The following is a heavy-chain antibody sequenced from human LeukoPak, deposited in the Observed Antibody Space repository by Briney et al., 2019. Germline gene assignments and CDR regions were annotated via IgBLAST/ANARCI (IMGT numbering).Heavy chain of an antibody. V-gene: IGHV3-48*03. CDR1: GFTFGSYE. D-gene: IGHD3-16*01. Sequence: GGSLRLSCAASGFTFGSYEMSWVRQAPGKGLEWVSYISSSGGTIYYAGSVKGRFTISRDNAKNSLYLQMNSLRAEDTAVYYCARRGGKFDYWGQGTLVTVSS. J-gene: IGHJ4*02. CDR3: ARRGGKFDY. CDR2: ISSSGGTI.